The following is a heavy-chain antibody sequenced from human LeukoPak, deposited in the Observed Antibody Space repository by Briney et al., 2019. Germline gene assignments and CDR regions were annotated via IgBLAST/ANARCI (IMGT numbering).Heavy chain of an antibody. J-gene: IGHJ4*02. D-gene: IGHD3-9*01. CDR3: ARSPTPTYYDILNGYVY. Sequence: ASLKVSCKASGYTFTSYDINWVRQATGQGLEWMGWMNTNSGNTGYAQKFQGRVTMTRNTSISTAYMELSSLRSEDTAVYYCARSPTPTYYDILNGYVYWGQRTLVTVSS. CDR1: GYTFTSYD. CDR2: MNTNSGNT. V-gene: IGHV1-8*01.